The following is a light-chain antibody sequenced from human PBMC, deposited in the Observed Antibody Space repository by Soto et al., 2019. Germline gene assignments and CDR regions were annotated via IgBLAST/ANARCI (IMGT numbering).Light chain of an antibody. CDR2: ATS. J-gene: IGKJ4*01. CDR1: QSVRSS. V-gene: IGKV3-11*01. CDR3: QQRSDWPPSLT. Sequence: EIVLTQSPATLSLSPGERATLSCRASQSVRSSLAWYQQRPGQAPRLLIYATSHRASGIPARFSGSGSGTDFTLTISSLEPEDSAVYYCQQRSDWPPSLTFGGGTKVDI.